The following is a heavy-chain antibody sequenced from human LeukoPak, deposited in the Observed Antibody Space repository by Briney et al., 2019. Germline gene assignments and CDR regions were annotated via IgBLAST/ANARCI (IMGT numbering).Heavy chain of an antibody. V-gene: IGHV1-2*06. J-gene: IGHJ4*02. CDR2: INHTSGAT. CDR3: ASQVLTDYYFDS. CDR1: GNTFTGHH. D-gene: IGHD2-21*02. Sequence: ASVKVSFKPSGNTFTGHHIHWVRQAPSQGLAWMGRINHTSGATDYAQKFQGRVTMTSDTSISTAYLKLSRLRSDDTAVYYCASQVLTDYYFDSWGQGTLLTVSS.